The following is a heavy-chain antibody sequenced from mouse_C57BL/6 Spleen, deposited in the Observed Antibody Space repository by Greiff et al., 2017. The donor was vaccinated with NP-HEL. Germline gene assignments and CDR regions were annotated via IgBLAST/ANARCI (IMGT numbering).Heavy chain of an antibody. CDR2: IYPRDGST. Sequence: VQLKQSGPELVKPGASVKLSCKASGYTFTSYDINWVKQRPGQGLEWIGWIYPRDGSTKYNEKFKGKATLTVDTSSSTAYMELHSLTSEDSAVYFCARGDYGSSNYAMDYWGQGTSVTVSS. V-gene: IGHV1-85*01. CDR3: ARGDYGSSNYAMDY. CDR1: GYTFTSYD. D-gene: IGHD1-1*01. J-gene: IGHJ4*01.